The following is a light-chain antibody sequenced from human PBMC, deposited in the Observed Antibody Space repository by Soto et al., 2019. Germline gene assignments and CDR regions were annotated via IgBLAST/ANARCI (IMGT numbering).Light chain of an antibody. Sequence: EIVLTQSPGTLSLSPGERATLSCRASQSVSSSQLAWYQQKPGQAPRLLIYGASTTATGIPDRFSGGGSGTDFTLTISILEPEDFAVYYCQQFGSSPEYTFGQGTMLEVK. J-gene: IGKJ2*01. CDR3: QQFGSSPEYT. CDR1: QSVSSSQ. V-gene: IGKV3-20*01. CDR2: GAS.